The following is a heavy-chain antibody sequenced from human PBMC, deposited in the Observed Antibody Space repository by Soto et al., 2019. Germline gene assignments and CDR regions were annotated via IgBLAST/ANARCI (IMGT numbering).Heavy chain of an antibody. CDR1: GGSISSYY. Sequence: SETLSLSCTVSGGSISSYYWSWIRQPPGKGLEWIGYIYYSGSTNYNPSLKSRVTISVDTSKKQFSLKLSSVTAADTAVYYCARLYPFYDLLTGSQLYAFDIWGQGTMVTVSS. D-gene: IGHD3-9*01. J-gene: IGHJ3*02. CDR2: IYYSGST. CDR3: ARLYPFYDLLTGSQLYAFDI. V-gene: IGHV4-59*01.